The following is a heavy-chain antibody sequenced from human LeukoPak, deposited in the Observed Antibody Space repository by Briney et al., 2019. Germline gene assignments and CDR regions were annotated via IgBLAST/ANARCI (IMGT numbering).Heavy chain of an antibody. Sequence: SETLSLTCTVSGVSISSGSYYWSWIRQPAGKGLEWIVRIYTSGSTNYNPSLKSRVTISVDTSKNQFSLKLSSVTAADTAVYYCARDIVVVPAAINYFDYWGQGTLVTVSS. D-gene: IGHD2-2*01. CDR2: IYTSGST. J-gene: IGHJ4*02. CDR3: ARDIVVVPAAINYFDY. V-gene: IGHV4-61*02. CDR1: GVSISSGSYY.